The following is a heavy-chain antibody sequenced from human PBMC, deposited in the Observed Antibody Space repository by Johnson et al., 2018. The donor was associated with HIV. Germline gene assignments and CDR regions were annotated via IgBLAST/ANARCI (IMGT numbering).Heavy chain of an antibody. CDR1: GFTFSSYA. V-gene: IGHV3-30*04. CDR2: ISYDGSNK. J-gene: IGHJ3*02. CDR3: AREYDAFDI. Sequence: VQLVESGGGVVQPGRSLRLSCAASGFTFSSYAMHWVRQAPGKGLEWVEVISYDGSNKYYADSVKGRFTISRDNAKNSLSLQMNSLRAEDTAVYYCAREYDAFDIWGQGTMVTVSS.